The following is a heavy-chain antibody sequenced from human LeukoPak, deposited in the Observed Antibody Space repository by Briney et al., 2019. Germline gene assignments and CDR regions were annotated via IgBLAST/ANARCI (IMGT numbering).Heavy chain of an antibody. CDR1: GYSFTSYC. CDR3: ARTPLGRSSRNLDY. V-gene: IGHV5-10-1*01. CDR2: IDPSDSYT. Sequence: GESLKISCKGAGYSFTSYCISWVRQMPGKGLEWMGRIDPSDSYTNYSPSFQGHVTISADKSISTAYLQWSSLKASDTAMYYCARTPLGRSSRNLDYWGQGTLVTVSS. D-gene: IGHD6-13*01. J-gene: IGHJ4*02.